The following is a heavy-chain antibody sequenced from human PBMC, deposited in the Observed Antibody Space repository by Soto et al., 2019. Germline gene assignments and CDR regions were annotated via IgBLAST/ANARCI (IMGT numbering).Heavy chain of an antibody. CDR2: ISYDGSNK. V-gene: IGHV3-30*18. Sequence: QVQLVESGGGVVQPGRSLRLSCAASGFTFSSYGMHWVRQAPGKGLEWVAVISYDGSNKYYADSVKGRFTISRDNSKNTLYLQMNSLRAEDTAVYYCAKDHAAGTENADYWGQGTLVTVSS. CDR3: AKDHAAGTENADY. D-gene: IGHD6-13*01. CDR1: GFTFSSYG. J-gene: IGHJ4*02.